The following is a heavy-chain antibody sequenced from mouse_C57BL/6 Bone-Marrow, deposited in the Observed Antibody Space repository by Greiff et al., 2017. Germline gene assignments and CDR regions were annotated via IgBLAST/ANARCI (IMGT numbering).Heavy chain of an antibody. V-gene: IGHV1-53*01. CDR2: INPSNGGT. CDR3: ARARVYYGNYVSCDY. D-gene: IGHD2-1*01. J-gene: IGHJ2*01. Sequence: QVQLQQPGTELVKPGASVKLSCKASGYTFTSYWMHWVKQRPGQGLEWIGNINPSNGGTNYNEKFKSKATLTVDKSSSPAYMQLSSLPSEDSAVYYCARARVYYGNYVSCDYWGQGTTLTVSS. CDR1: GYTFTSYW.